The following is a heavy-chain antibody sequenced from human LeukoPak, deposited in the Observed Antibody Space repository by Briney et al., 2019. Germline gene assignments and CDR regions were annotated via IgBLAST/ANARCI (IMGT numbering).Heavy chain of an antibody. D-gene: IGHD6-13*01. CDR2: IYYSGST. CDR3: AGRGSSWNYYYYGMDV. J-gene: IGHJ6*02. CDR1: DGSISSYY. V-gene: IGHV4-59*01. Sequence: SETLSLTCTVSDGSISSYYWSWIRQPPGKGLEWIGYIYYSGSTNYNPSLKSRVTISVDTSKNQFSLKLSSVTAADTAVYYCAGRGSSWNYYYYGMDVWGQGTTVTVSS.